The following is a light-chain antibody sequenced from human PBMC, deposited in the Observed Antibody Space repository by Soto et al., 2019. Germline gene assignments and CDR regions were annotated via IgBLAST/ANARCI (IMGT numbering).Light chain of an antibody. CDR2: VNS. V-gene: IGLV1-40*01. CDR1: SSNIGAGYD. CDR3: QSYDRSLSGYYV. J-gene: IGLJ1*01. Sequence: QSVLTQPPSVSGAPGQRVTISCTWSSSNIGAGYDVHWYQQLPGTAPKLLIYVNSNRPSGVPDRFSGSKSGTSASLDITGLQAEYEADYYCQSYDRSLSGYYVFGTGTKVTVL.